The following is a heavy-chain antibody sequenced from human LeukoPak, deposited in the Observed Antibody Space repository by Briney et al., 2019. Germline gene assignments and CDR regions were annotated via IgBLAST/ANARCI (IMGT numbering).Heavy chain of an antibody. Sequence: SEPLSLPCAVSGDSMSSTNWLTWVRHPPGMGLEWIGEIFHIGSTNYTPTPKSRVSMSVDKSKNQFSLRLNSVTAADTAVYYCSRKDTPMIYFDCWGQGTLVTVSS. CDR3: SRKDTPMIYFDC. CDR2: IFHIGST. CDR1: GDSMSSTNW. V-gene: IGHV4-4*02. D-gene: IGHD5-18*01. J-gene: IGHJ4*02.